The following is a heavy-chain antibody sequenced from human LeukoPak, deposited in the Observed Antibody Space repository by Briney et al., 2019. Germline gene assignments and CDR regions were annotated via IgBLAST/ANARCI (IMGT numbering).Heavy chain of an antibody. CDR3: ARDRAYSYGSYDY. Sequence: PSETLSLTCTVSGYSISSGYYWGWIRQPPGKGLEWIGSIYHSGNTNYNPSLKSRVTISVDTSKNQFSLTLSSVTAADTAVYYCARDRAYSYGSYDYWGQGTLVTVSS. D-gene: IGHD5-18*01. J-gene: IGHJ4*02. V-gene: IGHV4-38-2*02. CDR2: IYHSGNT. CDR1: GYSISSGYY.